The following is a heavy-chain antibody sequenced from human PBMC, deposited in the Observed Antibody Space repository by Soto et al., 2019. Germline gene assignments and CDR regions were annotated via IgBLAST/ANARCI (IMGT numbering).Heavy chain of an antibody. V-gene: IGHV5-51*01. D-gene: IGHD5-12*01. CDR3: ARQGSAYSGYDLSFDI. CDR2: IYPGDSDT. J-gene: IGHJ3*02. Sequence: GESLKIPCKGSGYSFTSYWIGWVRQMPGKGLEWMGIIYPGDSDTRYSPSFQGQVTISADKSISTAYLQWSSLKASDTAMYYCARQGSAYSGYDLSFDIWGQGTMVTVSS. CDR1: GYSFTSYW.